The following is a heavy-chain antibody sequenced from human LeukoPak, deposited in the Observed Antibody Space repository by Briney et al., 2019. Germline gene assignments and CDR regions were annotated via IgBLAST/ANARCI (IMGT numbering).Heavy chain of an antibody. CDR2: IYYSGST. CDR3: ARGHSTHLAFDY. CDR1: GGSISSYY. Sequence: KPSEALSLTCTVSGGSISSYYWSWIRQPPGKGLEWIGYIYYSGSTNYNPSLKSRVTISVDTSKNQFSLKLSSVTSADTAVYYCARGHSTHLAFDYWGQGTLVTVSS. D-gene: IGHD5/OR15-5a*01. J-gene: IGHJ4*02. V-gene: IGHV4-59*01.